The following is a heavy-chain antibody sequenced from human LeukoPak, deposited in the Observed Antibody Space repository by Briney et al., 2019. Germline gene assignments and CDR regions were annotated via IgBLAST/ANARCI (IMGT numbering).Heavy chain of an antibody. V-gene: IGHV3-72*01. CDR3: TRVREEAVVDY. J-gene: IGHJ4*02. D-gene: IGHD2-15*01. CDR1: GFTFSDHY. CDR2: TRKKANSYTT. Sequence: GGSLRLSCAASGFTFSDHYMDWVRQAPGKGLEWVGRTRKKANSYTTEYAASVKGRFTISRDDPKNSLYLQMNSLKTEDTAVYYCTRVREEAVVDYWGQGTLVTVSS.